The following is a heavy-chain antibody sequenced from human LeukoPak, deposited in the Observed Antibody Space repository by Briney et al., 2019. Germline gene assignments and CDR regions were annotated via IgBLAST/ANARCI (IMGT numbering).Heavy chain of an antibody. J-gene: IGHJ4*02. CDR2: ISYDGSNK. CDR1: GFTFSSYA. CDR3: ARGSGWWYFDY. D-gene: IGHD6-19*01. V-gene: IGHV3-30-3*01. Sequence: GRSLRLSCAASGFTFSSYAMHWVRQAPGKGLEWVAVISYDGSNKYYADSVKGRFTISRDNSKNTLYLQMNSLRAEDTAVYYCARGSGWWYFDYWGQGTLVTVSS.